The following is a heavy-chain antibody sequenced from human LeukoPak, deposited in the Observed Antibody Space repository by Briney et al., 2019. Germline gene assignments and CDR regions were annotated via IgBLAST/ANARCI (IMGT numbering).Heavy chain of an antibody. J-gene: IGHJ3*02. CDR3: ANPTPPRAFDI. Sequence: PGGSLRLSCAASGFTFSSYGMHWVRQAPGKGLEWVAVIWYDGSNKYYADSVKGRFTISRDNSKNTLYLQMNGLRAEDTAVYYCANPTPPRAFDIWGQGTMVTVSS. V-gene: IGHV3-33*06. CDR2: IWYDGSNK. CDR1: GFTFSSYG.